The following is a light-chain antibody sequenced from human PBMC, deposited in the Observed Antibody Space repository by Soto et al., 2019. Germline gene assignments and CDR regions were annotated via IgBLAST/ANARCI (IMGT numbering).Light chain of an antibody. CDR1: QGISSY. Sequence: AIRMTQSPSSFSATTGERVTVTCRASQGISSYLAWFQQKSGKAPKLLIYAASTLQSGVPSRFSGSGSGTDFTLTVSCLQSEDFATYCCQQYYSYHRTFGQGTKVGIK. CDR3: QQYYSYHRT. J-gene: IGKJ1*01. V-gene: IGKV1-8*01. CDR2: AAS.